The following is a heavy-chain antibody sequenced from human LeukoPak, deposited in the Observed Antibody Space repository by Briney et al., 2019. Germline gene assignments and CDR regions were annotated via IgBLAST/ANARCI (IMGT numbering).Heavy chain of an antibody. Sequence: GSSVKVSCTASGGTFSSYAISWVRQAPGQGLEWMGRIIPIFGIANYAQKFQGRVTITADKSTSTAYMELSSLRSEDTAVYYCAGDCGGDCYSGDYWGQGTLVTVSS. CDR2: IIPIFGIA. CDR1: GGTFSSYA. V-gene: IGHV1-69*04. J-gene: IGHJ4*02. D-gene: IGHD2-21*02. CDR3: AGDCGGDCYSGDY.